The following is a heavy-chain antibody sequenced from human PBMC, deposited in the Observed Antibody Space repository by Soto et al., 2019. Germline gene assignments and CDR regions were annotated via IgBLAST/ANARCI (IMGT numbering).Heavy chain of an antibody. V-gene: IGHV3-7*03. CDR1: GFTFSSYW. J-gene: IGHJ4*02. Sequence: GGSLRLSCAASGFTFSSYWMGWVRQAPGKGLEWVANIKQDGSDKYYVDSVKGRFTISRDNTKNSLYLQMNSLRAEDTAVYYCARDRCSSTSCFFDYWGQGTLVTVSS. D-gene: IGHD2-2*01. CDR3: ARDRCSSTSCFFDY. CDR2: IKQDGSDK.